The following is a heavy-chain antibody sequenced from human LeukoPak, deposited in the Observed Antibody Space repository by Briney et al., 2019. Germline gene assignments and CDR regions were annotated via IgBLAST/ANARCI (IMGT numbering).Heavy chain of an antibody. CDR2: ISAYNGNT. Sequence: ASVKVSCKASGYTFTSYGISWVRQAPGQGLEWMGWISAYNGNTNYAQKLQGRVTITTDTSTSTAYMELRSLRSDATALYYSARDGYYYSSGYYPTYYWGHGTLVTVSS. D-gene: IGHD3-22*01. CDR1: GYTFTSYG. CDR3: ARDGYYYSSGYYPTYY. J-gene: IGHJ4*01. V-gene: IGHV1-18*01.